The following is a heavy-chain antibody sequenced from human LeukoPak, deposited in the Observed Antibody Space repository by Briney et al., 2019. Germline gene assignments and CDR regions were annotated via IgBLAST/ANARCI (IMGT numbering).Heavy chain of an antibody. CDR1: GGSISNYY. CDR2: IYYGGST. CDR3: ARSSVSGTYSGGY. J-gene: IGHJ4*02. Sequence: SETLSLTCTVSGGSISNYYWSWVRQPPGKGLEWIGYIYYGGSTYSNPSLKGRVTISADTSKNQFSLKLTSVTAADTAVYYCARSSVSGTYSGGYWGQGILVTVSS. V-gene: IGHV4-59*08. D-gene: IGHD3-10*01.